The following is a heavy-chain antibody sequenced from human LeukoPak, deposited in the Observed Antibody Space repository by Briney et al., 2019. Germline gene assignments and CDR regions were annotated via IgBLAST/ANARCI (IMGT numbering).Heavy chain of an antibody. CDR3: ARVDQTTVTPRYYYYGMDV. D-gene: IGHD4-11*01. Sequence: GGSLRLSCSASGFTFSSYAMHWVRQAPGKGLEWVAVIWYDGSNKYYADSVKGRFTISRDNSKNTLYLQMNSLRAEDTAVYYCARVDQTTVTPRYYYYGMDVWGQGTTVTVSS. V-gene: IGHV3-33*08. J-gene: IGHJ6*02. CDR1: GFTFSSYA. CDR2: IWYDGSNK.